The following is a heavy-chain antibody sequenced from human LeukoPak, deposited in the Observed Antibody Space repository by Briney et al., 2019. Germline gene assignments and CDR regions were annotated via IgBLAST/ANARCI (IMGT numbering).Heavy chain of an antibody. V-gene: IGHV1-69*06. J-gene: IGHJ4*02. CDR3: ARGGSYGSAEYFDY. CDR2: IIPIFGTA. Sequence: GASVKVSCKASGYTFTSYYMHWVRQAPGQGLEWMGGIIPIFGTANYAQKFQGRVTITADKSTSTAYMELSSLRSEDTAVYYCARGGSYGSAEYFDYWGQGTLVTVSS. D-gene: IGHD3-16*01. CDR1: GYTFTSYY.